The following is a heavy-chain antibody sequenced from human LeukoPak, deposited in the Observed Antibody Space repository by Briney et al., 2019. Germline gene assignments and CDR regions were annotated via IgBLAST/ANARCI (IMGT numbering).Heavy chain of an antibody. D-gene: IGHD6-19*01. CDR2: IYSGGST. V-gene: IGHV3-53*05. Sequence: PGGSLRLSCAASGFTVSSNYMSWVRQAPGKGLEWVSVIYSGGSTYYADSVRGRFTISRDNSKNTLYPQMNSLNLEDTAVYYCAKVRWDNSGWYYLDNWGQGTLVTVSS. CDR1: GFTVSSNY. CDR3: AKVRWDNSGWYYLDN. J-gene: IGHJ4*02.